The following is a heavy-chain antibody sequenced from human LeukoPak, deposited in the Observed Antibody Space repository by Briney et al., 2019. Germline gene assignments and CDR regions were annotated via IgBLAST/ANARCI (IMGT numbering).Heavy chain of an antibody. V-gene: IGHV3-74*01. CDR1: GFTFSNYW. CDR3: IVGATPGAFDI. Sequence: GGSLRLSCAASGFTFSNYWMHWVRQSPRKGLVWVSRITGDGSSTSYADSVNGRFTISRDNAKNTLYLQMNSLRAEDTAVYFCIVGATPGAFDIWGQGTMVTVFS. D-gene: IGHD1-26*01. J-gene: IGHJ3*02. CDR2: ITGDGSST.